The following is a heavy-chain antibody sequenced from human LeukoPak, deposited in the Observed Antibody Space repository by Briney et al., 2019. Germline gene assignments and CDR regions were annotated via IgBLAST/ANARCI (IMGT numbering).Heavy chain of an antibody. D-gene: IGHD2-15*01. CDR2: ISYDGSNK. CDR1: GFTFSSYG. Sequence: GGSLRLSCAASGFTFSSYGMHWVRQAPGKGLEWVAVISYDGSNKYYADSVKGRFTISRDNSKNTLYLQMNSLRAEDTAVYYCAKERVAGMDVWGQGTTVTVSS. CDR3: AKERVAGMDV. J-gene: IGHJ6*02. V-gene: IGHV3-30*18.